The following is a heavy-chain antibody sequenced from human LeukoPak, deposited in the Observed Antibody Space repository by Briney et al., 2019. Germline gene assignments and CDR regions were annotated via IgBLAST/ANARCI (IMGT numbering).Heavy chain of an antibody. V-gene: IGHV4-4*03. D-gene: IGHD6-19*01. CDR3: ARDGRGYSSGWYYFDY. CDR1: GGSISSSNW. Sequence: PGTLSLTCAVSGGSISSSNWWSWVRQPPGKGLEWIGEIYHSGSTNYNPSLKSRVTISVDKSKNQFPLKLSSVTAADTAVYYCARDGRGYSSGWYYFDYWGQGTLVTVSS. CDR2: IYHSGST. J-gene: IGHJ4*02.